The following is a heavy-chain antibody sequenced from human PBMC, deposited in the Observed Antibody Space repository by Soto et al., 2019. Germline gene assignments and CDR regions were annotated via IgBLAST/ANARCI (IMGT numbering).Heavy chain of an antibody. Sequence: ASVKVSCKASGYTFTSYGISWVRQAPGQGLEWMGWISAYNGNANYAQKLQGRVTMTTDTSTSTAYMELRSLRSDDTAVYYCARDHLRTGMVATRTFSRFDPWGQGTLVTVSS. CDR2: ISAYNGNA. V-gene: IGHV1-18*04. CDR1: GYTFTSYG. J-gene: IGHJ5*02. D-gene: IGHD5-12*01. CDR3: ARDHLRTGMVATRTFSRFDP.